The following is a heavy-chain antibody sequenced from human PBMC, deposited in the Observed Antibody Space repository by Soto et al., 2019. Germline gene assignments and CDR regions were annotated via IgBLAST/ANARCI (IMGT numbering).Heavy chain of an antibody. CDR3: ARGLAIFGVVNYYYMDV. CDR2: MNPNSGNT. V-gene: IGHV1-8*02. Sequence: GVSAKVSCTASGHTFSIYDINWLRKATGQGLEWMGWMNPNSGNTGYAQKFQGRVTMTRNTSISTAYMELSSLRSEDTAVYYCARGLAIFGVVNYYYMDVWGKGTTVTVSS. CDR1: GHTFSIYD. D-gene: IGHD3-3*01. J-gene: IGHJ6*03.